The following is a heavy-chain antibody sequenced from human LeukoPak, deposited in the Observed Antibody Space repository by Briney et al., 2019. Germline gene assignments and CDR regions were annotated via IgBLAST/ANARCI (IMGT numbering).Heavy chain of an antibody. CDR3: ARTTSFTASGYDC. J-gene: IGHJ4*02. V-gene: IGHV1-8*03. Sequence: ASVKVSFKASGYTFTNYHINWVRQATGQGLEWVGWMNPNNGDSGYAQKFQGRVTITRDTSIITYYMELRSLISDDTAVYFCARTTSFTASGYDCWGQGTLVTVSS. D-gene: IGHD5-12*01. CDR2: MNPNNGDS. CDR1: GYTFTNYH.